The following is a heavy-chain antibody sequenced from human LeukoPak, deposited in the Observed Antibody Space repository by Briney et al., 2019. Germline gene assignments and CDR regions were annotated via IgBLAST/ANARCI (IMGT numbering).Heavy chain of an antibody. D-gene: IGHD3-10*01. CDR2: IIPIFGTA. CDR3: ATERLAYYGHYFDY. Sequence: SVKVSCRASGGTFSSYAISWVRQAPGQGLEWMGGIIPIFGTANYAQKFQGRVTITADESTSTAYMELSSLRSEDTAVYYCATERLAYYGHYFDYWGQGTLVTVSS. CDR1: GGTFSSYA. V-gene: IGHV1-69*13. J-gene: IGHJ4*02.